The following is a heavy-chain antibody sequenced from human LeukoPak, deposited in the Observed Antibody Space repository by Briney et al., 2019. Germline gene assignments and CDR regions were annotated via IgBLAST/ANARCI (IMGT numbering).Heavy chain of an antibody. CDR2: ISGSGGST. V-gene: IGHV3-23*01. Sequence: LPGGSLRLSCAASGFTFSSYAVSWVRQAPGKGLEWVSSISGSGGSTYSADSVKGRFTISRDNSKYTLNLQMNSLRAEDTAVYYCAKPGVGLFYSNYESYFDYWGQGTLVTVSS. J-gene: IGHJ4*02. CDR1: GFTFSSYA. D-gene: IGHD4-11*01. CDR3: AKPGVGLFYSNYESYFDY.